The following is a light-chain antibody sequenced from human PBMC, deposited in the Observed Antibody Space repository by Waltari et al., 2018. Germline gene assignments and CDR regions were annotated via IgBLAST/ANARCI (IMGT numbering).Light chain of an antibody. Sequence: DIQMTQSPSSLSASVGDRVTITCRASQLISSYLNWYQQKPGKAPKLLIYAASSLQSGVPSRFSGSGSGTDFTLTISSLQPEDFATYYCQQSYSTPTFGGGTKVEIK. V-gene: IGKV1-39*01. CDR2: AAS. CDR1: QLISSY. CDR3: QQSYSTPT. J-gene: IGKJ4*01.